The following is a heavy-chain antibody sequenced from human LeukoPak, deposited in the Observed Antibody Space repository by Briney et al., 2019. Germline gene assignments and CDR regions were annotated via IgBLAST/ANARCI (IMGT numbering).Heavy chain of an antibody. V-gene: IGHV1-69*04. CDR1: GGTFSSYA. CDR3: ARLYSSSWHRDY. Sequence: GASVKVSCKASGGTFSSYAISWVRQAPGQGLEWMGRIIPILGIANYAQKFQGRVTITADKSTSTAYMELRSLRSDDTAVYYCARLYSSSWHRDYWGQGTLVTVSS. J-gene: IGHJ4*02. D-gene: IGHD6-13*01. CDR2: IIPILGIA.